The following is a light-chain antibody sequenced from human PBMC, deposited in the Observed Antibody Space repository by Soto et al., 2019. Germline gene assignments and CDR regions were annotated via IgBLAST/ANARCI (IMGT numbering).Light chain of an antibody. V-gene: IGLV2-14*02. Sequence: QSALTQPASVSGSPGQSITISCTGSSSDVRTYNLVSWYQHHPGKAPKLMIYEGIKRPSGVSNRFSGSKSGNTASLTISGLQAEDEADYFCSSYTDTVTLVFGGGTKLTVL. J-gene: IGLJ3*02. CDR3: SSYTDTVTLV. CDR1: SSDVRTYNL. CDR2: EGI.